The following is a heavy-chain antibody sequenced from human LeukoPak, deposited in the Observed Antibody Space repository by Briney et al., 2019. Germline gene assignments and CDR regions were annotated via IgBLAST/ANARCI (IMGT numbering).Heavy chain of an antibody. CDR3: ARVWSL. CDR1: GFIFSDYY. CDR2: ITTSGSAV. V-gene: IGHV3-11*01. Sequence: GGSLRLSCVASGFIFSDYYMSWVRQAPGKGLEWISYITTSGSAVYYADSVKGRFTISRDNTNNSLFLQMNSLRPEDTGVYYCARVWSLWGQGALVTVSS. J-gene: IGHJ4*02. D-gene: IGHD3-16*01.